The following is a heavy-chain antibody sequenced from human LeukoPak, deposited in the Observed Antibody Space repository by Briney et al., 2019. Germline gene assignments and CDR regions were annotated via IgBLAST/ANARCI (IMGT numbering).Heavy chain of an antibody. J-gene: IGHJ5*02. CDR2: ISSNGGST. D-gene: IGHD4-11*01. CDR1: GFTFSSYA. V-gene: IGHV3-64*01. CDR3: ARGGNYPNWFDP. Sequence: GGSLRLSCAASGFTFSSYAMHWVRQAPGKGLEYVSAISSNGGSTYYANSVKGRFTISRDNSKNTLYLQMGSLRAEGMAVYYCARGGNYPNWFDPWGQGTLVTVSS.